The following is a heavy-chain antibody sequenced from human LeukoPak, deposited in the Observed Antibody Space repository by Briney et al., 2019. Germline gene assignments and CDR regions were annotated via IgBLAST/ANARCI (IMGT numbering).Heavy chain of an antibody. D-gene: IGHD3-22*01. CDR1: GFTFSSYA. J-gene: IGHJ6*02. CDR2: ISGSGGST. CDR3: ANYYDSSGYYYYYGMDV. Sequence: GGSLRLSCAASGFTFSSYAMSWVRQAPGKGLEWVSAISGSGGSTYYADSVKGRFTNSRDNSKNTLYLQMNSLRAEDTAVYYCANYYDSSGYYYYYGMDVWGQGTTVTVSS. V-gene: IGHV3-23*01.